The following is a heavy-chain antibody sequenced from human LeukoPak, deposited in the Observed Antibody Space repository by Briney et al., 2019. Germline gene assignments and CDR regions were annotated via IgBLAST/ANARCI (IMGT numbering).Heavy chain of an antibody. Sequence: PSETLSLTCAVYGGSFSGYYWSWIRQPPGKGLEWIGEINHSGSTNYNPSLKSRVTISVDTSKNQFSLKLSSVTAADTAVYYCARVGRGYCSGGSCYTPFDYWGQGTLVTVSS. CDR2: INHSGST. J-gene: IGHJ4*02. CDR1: GGSFSGYY. CDR3: ARVGRGYCSGGSCYTPFDY. V-gene: IGHV4-34*01. D-gene: IGHD2-15*01.